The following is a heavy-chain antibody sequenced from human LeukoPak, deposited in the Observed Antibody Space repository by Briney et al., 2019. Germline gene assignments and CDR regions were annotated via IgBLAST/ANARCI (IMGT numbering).Heavy chain of an antibody. D-gene: IGHD2-2*02. CDR1: GFTFSDHY. CDR3: VREGGYCNSATCYTYFDY. CDR2: IYNKANSYTT. J-gene: IGHJ4*02. Sequence: GGSLRPSCAASGFTFSDHYMDWVRQAPGKGLELVGRIYNKANSYTTEYAASVKSRFSISRDDSKNSLYLQMNSPKDEDTDVYYCVREGGYCNSATCYTYFDYWGQGTLVTVSS. V-gene: IGHV3-72*01.